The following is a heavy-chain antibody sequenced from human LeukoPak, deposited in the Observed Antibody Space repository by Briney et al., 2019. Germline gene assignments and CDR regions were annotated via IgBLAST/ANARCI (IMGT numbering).Heavy chain of an antibody. CDR2: ISYDGSNK. CDR1: GFIFSSYA. CDR3: ARGGSAWYPHVGGFDY. D-gene: IGHD6-19*01. V-gene: IGHV3-30*04. J-gene: IGHJ4*02. Sequence: GGSLRLSCAASGFIFSSYAMHWVRQAPGMGLEWVTLISYDGSNKNYADSVKGRFTISRDKSKNTMYLQMKGRRSGDTAVYYWARGGSAWYPHVGGFDYWGQGTLVSVSS.